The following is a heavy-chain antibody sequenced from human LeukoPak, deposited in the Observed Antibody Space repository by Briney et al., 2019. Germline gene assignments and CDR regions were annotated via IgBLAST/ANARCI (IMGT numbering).Heavy chain of an antibody. CDR3: AREGYSGYDRWFDP. J-gene: IGHJ5*02. CDR2: IYHSGST. V-gene: IGHV4-4*02. Sequence: SGTLSLTCAVSGGPISSSNWWSWVRQPPGKGLEWIGEIYHSGSTNYNPSLKSRVTISVDKSKNQFSLKLSSVTAADTAVYYCAREGYSGYDRWFDPWGQGTLVTVSS. D-gene: IGHD5-12*01. CDR1: GGPISSSNW.